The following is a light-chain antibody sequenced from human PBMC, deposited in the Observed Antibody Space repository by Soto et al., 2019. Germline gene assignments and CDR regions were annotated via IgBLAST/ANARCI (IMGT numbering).Light chain of an antibody. J-gene: IGKJ4*01. Sequence: IQMTQSPSSLSASVGDRVTITCRASQGIGNYLAWYQQRPGKVPKLLIYTSSTLQSGVPSRFSGSGSGTDFTLTISSLQPEDVATYYCQRHDSAALTFGGGTKVELK. CDR2: TSS. V-gene: IGKV1-27*01. CDR3: QRHDSAALT. CDR1: QGIGNY.